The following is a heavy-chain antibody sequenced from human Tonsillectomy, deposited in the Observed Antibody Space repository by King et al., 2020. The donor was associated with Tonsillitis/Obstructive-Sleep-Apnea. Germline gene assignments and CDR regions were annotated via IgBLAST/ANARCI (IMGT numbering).Heavy chain of an antibody. Sequence: VQLQESGPGLVKPSETLSLTCTVSGSSINNYYWSWIRQPPGKGLEWIGYIYHSGTTNTNPSLKSRVTISLDTSKNQFSLKLSSVTAADTAVDYCARGATEYSGLPHDFDYWGQGTLVTVSS. CDR1: GSSINNYY. CDR3: ARGATEYSGLPHDFDY. D-gene: IGHD5-12*01. V-gene: IGHV4-59*01. CDR2: IYHSGTT. J-gene: IGHJ4*02.